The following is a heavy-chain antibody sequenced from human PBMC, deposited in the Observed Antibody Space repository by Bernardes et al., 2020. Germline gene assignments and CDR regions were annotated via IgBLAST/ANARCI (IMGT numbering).Heavy chain of an antibody. Sequence: SETLSLTCTVSGGSISSSSYYWGWIRQPPGKGLEWIGSIYYSGSTYYNPSLKSRVTISVDTSKNQFSLKLSSVTAADTAVYYCARPSWGIVATPDYYYYGMDVWGQGTTVTVSS. CDR2: IYYSGST. CDR1: GGSISSSSYY. V-gene: IGHV4-39*01. D-gene: IGHD5-12*01. J-gene: IGHJ6*02. CDR3: ARPSWGIVATPDYYYYGMDV.